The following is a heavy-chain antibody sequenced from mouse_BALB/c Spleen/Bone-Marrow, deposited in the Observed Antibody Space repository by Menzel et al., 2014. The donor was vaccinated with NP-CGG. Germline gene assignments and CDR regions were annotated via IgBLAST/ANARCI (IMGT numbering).Heavy chain of an antibody. CDR2: INNNGGST. D-gene: IGHD1-1*01. CDR3: ARVYGWYFDV. J-gene: IGHJ1*01. CDR1: GFPFRSYG. V-gene: IGHV5-6-3*01. Sequence: EVKLMESGGGLVQPGGSLKLSCVASGFPFRSYGMSWVRQTPDKRLELVATINNNGGSTYYPDSVKGQFTISRDNAKNTLYLQMSSLKSEDTAMYYCARVYGWYFDVWGAATTVTVSS.